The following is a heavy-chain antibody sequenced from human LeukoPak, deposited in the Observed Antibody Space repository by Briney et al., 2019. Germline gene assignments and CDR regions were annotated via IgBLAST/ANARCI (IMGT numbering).Heavy chain of an antibody. CDR3: VTDWPVS. V-gene: IGHV3-48*01. Sequence: PGGSLRLSCVASGFTFSSYGMHWVRQAPGKGLEWISYFSYSGDTIYYGDSVKGRFTVSRDNAKNSLYLQMNSLRAEDTATYYCVTDWPVSWGQGTLVTVSS. CDR1: GFTFSSYG. D-gene: IGHD5/OR15-5a*01. CDR2: FSYSGDTI. J-gene: IGHJ4*02.